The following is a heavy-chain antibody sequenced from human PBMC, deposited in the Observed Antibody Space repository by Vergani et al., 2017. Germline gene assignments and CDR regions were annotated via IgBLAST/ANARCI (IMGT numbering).Heavy chain of an antibody. Sequence: EVQLLESGGGLVQPGGSLRLTCAASEFTFSNYAMNWVRQAPGKGLEWVSGISGSGVSAYYTDSVKGRFTISRDNSKNMLFLQMNNLRTEDTAIYYCANQYFVSGNYLFDYGGQGTLVTFSS. CDR1: EFTFSNYA. CDR3: ANQYFVSGNYLFDY. D-gene: IGHD3-10*01. V-gene: IGHV3-23*01. J-gene: IGHJ4*02. CDR2: ISGSGVSA.